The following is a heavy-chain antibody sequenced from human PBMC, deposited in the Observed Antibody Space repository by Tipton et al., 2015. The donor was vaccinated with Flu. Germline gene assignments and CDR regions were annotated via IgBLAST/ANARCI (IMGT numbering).Heavy chain of an antibody. CDR1: GFTFSAYS. D-gene: IGHD6-19*01. CDR2: IDTSGSYT. J-gene: IGHJ6*03. V-gene: IGHV3-11*06. CDR3: ASQAAQEWLGRLYHHDYMDV. Sequence: SLRLSCAASGFTFSAYSMTWIRQAPGKGLEWISKIDTSGSYTYYADSVEGRFTISRDNAKNTLYLQMNSLRVEDTAVYYCASQAAQEWLGRLYHHDYMDVWGRGATVTVSS.